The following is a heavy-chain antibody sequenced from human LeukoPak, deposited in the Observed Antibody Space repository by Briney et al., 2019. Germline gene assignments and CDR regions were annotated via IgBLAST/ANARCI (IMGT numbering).Heavy chain of an antibody. CDR1: GFTFGDYT. D-gene: IGHD3-10*01. Sequence: GGSPRLSCTTSGFTFGDYTMSWVRQAPGKGLEWVGFIRSKAYGGTTEYAASVRGRFTISRDDSKSIAYLQMNSLKTEDTAVYYCTRDPRVVRGVIQYYFDYWGQGTLVTVSS. CDR2: IRSKAYGGTT. V-gene: IGHV3-49*04. J-gene: IGHJ4*02. CDR3: TRDPRVVRGVIQYYFDY.